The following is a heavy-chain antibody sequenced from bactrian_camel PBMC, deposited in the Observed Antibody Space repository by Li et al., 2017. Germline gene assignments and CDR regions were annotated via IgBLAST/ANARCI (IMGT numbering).Heavy chain of an antibody. CDR3: AVLRVPNWVQCTGDLHYNY. V-gene: IGHV3S60*01. D-gene: IGHD5*01. J-gene: IGHJ4*01. CDR1: GRTYNDHC. Sequence: QVQLVESGGNSVQAGGSLRLSCVASGRTYNDHCLAWFRQTPGKDREAVASICRNDGSTDYADSVNGRFTISQDNAKNTLYLRMNSLKPEDTAMYYCAVLRVPNWVQCTGDLHYNYWGQGTQVTVS. CDR2: ICRNDGST.